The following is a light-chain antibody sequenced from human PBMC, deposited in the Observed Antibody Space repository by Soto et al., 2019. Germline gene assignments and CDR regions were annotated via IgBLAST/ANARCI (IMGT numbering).Light chain of an antibody. V-gene: IGKV1-33*01. Sequence: DIQMPQSPSSLSASVGDRVTITCQASQDISNYLNWYQQKPGKAPKLLIYDASNLETGVPSRFSGSGSGTDFTFTISSLQPEDIATYYCHQYDNLSLTFGGGTKVEIK. CDR1: QDISNY. J-gene: IGKJ4*01. CDR2: DAS. CDR3: HQYDNLSLT.